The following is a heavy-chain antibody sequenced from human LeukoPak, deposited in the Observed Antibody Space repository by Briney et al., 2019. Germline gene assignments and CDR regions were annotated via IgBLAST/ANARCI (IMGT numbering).Heavy chain of an antibody. V-gene: IGHV4-39*01. CDR1: GGSISIISYY. CDR3: ASYCRSVSCYTRLFDY. CDR2: VYYSGST. J-gene: IGHJ4*02. D-gene: IGHD2-2*02. Sequence: PSETLSLTCAVSGGSISIISYYWGCIRQPPGQGPEWIGSVYYSGSTYYNPSLKSRVTISVDTSKNQFSLKLSSVTAAHTAIYFCASYCRSVSCYTRLFDYWGQGTLLTVSS.